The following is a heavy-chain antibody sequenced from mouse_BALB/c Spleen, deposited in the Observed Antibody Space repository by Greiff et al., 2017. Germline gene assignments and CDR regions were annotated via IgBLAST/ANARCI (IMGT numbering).Heavy chain of an antibody. CDR1: GFTFSSYT. Sequence: DVHLVESGGGLVQPGGSLKLSCAASGFTFSSYTMSWVRQTPEKRLEWVAYISNGGGSTYYPDTVKGRFTISRDNAKNTLYLQMSSLKSEDTAMYYCARHNSWFAYWGQGTLVTVSA. V-gene: IGHV5-12-2*01. CDR3: ARHNSWFAY. J-gene: IGHJ3*01. CDR2: ISNGGGST. D-gene: IGHD1-3*01.